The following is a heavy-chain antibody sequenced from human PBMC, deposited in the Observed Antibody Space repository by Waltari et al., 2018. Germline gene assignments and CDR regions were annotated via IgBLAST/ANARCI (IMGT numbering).Heavy chain of an antibody. CDR2: MNPDSGTT. V-gene: IGHV1-8*01. CDR1: GYTFIDSD. Sequence: HVQLVQSGAEVKKPGASVRVSCKTAGYTFIDSDIIWVRQAPGQGLEWMGWMNPDSGTTGSAQKFQGRVTMTRNKSARTAYMQLSSLGSEDTAVYYCARQKNSFDYWGQGTLVTVSS. CDR3: ARQKNSFDY. J-gene: IGHJ4*02.